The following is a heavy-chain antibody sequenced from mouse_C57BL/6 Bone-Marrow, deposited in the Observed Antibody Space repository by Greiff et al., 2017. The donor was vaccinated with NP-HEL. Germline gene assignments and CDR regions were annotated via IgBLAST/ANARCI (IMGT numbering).Heavy chain of an antibody. D-gene: IGHD2-3*01. CDR1: GFTFSSYA. Sequence: EVKLVESGEGLVKPGGSLKLSCAASGFTFSSYAMSWVRQTPEKRLEWVAYISSGGDYIYYADNVKGRFTISRDNARNTLYLQKSSLKSEDTAMYYCTRARWLPAWFAYWGQGTLVTVSA. V-gene: IGHV5-9-1*02. CDR3: TRARWLPAWFAY. CDR2: ISSGGDYI. J-gene: IGHJ3*01.